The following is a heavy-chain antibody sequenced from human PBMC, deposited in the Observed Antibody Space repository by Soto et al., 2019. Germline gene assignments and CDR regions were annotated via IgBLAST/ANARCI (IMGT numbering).Heavy chain of an antibody. CDR3: VTSLNYDFWRDGGRHYYFDY. CDR1: GGSISSSYW. Sequence: QVQLQESGPGLVTPSGTLSLTCAVSGGSISSSYWWNWVRQPPGKGLEWIGKIYHSGSTNYNPSLKNRVTISVDKSNNQFSLRLSSVTATDTAVYFCVTSLNYDFWRDGGRHYYFDYWRQGTLVTVSS. CDR2: IYHSGST. D-gene: IGHD3-3*01. J-gene: IGHJ4*02. V-gene: IGHV4-4*02.